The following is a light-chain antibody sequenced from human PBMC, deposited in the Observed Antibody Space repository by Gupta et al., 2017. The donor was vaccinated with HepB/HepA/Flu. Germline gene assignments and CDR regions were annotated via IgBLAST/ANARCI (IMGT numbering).Light chain of an antibody. CDR2: WAS. Sequence: GMTQSPDSLAVSLGERATINCKSSQSVLYSSNNKNYLAWYQQKPGQPPKLLIYWASTRESGVPDRFSGSGSGTDFTLTISSLQAEDVAVYYCQQYYSTPRTFGQGTKVEIK. J-gene: IGKJ1*01. CDR1: QSVLYSSNNKNY. CDR3: QQYYSTPRT. V-gene: IGKV4-1*01.